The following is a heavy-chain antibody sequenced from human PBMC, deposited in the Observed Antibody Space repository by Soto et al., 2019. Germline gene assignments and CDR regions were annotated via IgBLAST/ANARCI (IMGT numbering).Heavy chain of an antibody. D-gene: IGHD1-1*01. Sequence: SETLSLTCTVSGGSISSSSYYWGWIRQPPGKGLEWIGSIYYSGGTYYNPSLKSRVTISVDTSKNQFSLKMSSVTAADTALYYCARVERGTATTVVVAFDIWGPGTMVTVSS. J-gene: IGHJ3*02. CDR3: ARVERGTATTVVVAFDI. CDR1: GGSISSSSYY. V-gene: IGHV4-39*01. CDR2: IYYSGGT.